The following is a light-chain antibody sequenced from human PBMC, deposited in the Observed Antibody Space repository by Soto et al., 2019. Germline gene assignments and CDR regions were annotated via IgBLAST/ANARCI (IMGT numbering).Light chain of an antibody. J-gene: IGKJ4*01. CDR1: QSVSSY. CDR2: DAS. V-gene: IGKV3-11*01. Sequence: EIVLTQSPATLSLSPGERATLSCRASQSVSSYLAWYQQKPGQAPRLLIYDASNRATGIPARVSGSGSGTEFTLTISSLQSEDFAVYYCQHYTNWPLTFGGGTKVDI. CDR3: QHYTNWPLT.